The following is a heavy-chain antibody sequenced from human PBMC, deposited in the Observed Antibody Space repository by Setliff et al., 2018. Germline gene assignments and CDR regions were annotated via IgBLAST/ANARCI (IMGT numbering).Heavy chain of an antibody. CDR3: TVYNTGSSKDHY. Sequence: SETLSLTCAVYGGSFSTYYLIWIRQPPGKGLEWIGEINHSGSTNYNPSLKSRVTISVDTSKNQFSLKLSSVTAADTALYYCTVYNTGSSKDHYWGQGTPVTVS. J-gene: IGHJ4*02. CDR2: INHSGST. D-gene: IGHD2-8*02. CDR1: GGSFSTYY. V-gene: IGHV4-34*01.